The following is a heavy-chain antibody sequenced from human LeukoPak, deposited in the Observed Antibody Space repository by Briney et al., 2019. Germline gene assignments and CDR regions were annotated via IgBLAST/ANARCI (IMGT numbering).Heavy chain of an antibody. CDR1: GYTFTSYY. CDR2: INPSGGST. CDR3: ARDLGEVVHRDAFDI. J-gene: IGHJ3*02. V-gene: IGHV1-46*01. D-gene: IGHD3-22*01. Sequence: GASVKVSCKASGYTFTSYYMHWVRQAPGQGLEWMGIINPSGGSTSYAQKFQGRVTMTRDTSTSTVYMELSSLRSEDTAVYYCARDLGEVVHRDAFDIWGQGTMVTVSS.